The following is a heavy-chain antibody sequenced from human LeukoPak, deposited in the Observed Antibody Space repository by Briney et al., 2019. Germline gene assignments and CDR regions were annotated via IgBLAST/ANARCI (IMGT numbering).Heavy chain of an antibody. J-gene: IGHJ6*04. CDR2: ISGSGGST. V-gene: IGHV3-23*01. D-gene: IGHD3-16*01. CDR1: GFTFSSYA. CDR3: AQVGGMAQDV. Sequence: GGSLRLSCAASGFTFSSYAMSWVRQAPGKGLEWVSAISGSGGSTYYADSVKGRFTISRDNSKNTVYLQMNSLRAEDTAIYYCAQVGGMAQDVWGKGTTVTVSS.